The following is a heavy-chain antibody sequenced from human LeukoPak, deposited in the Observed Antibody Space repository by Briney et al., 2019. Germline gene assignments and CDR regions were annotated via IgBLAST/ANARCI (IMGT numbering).Heavy chain of an antibody. D-gene: IGHD3-3*01. V-gene: IGHV1-69*04. CDR3: AREGENTIFGVVSDFDY. Sequence: RASVKISCKASGGTFSSYAISWVRQAPGQGLEWMGRIIPILGIANYAQKFQGRVTIIADKSTNTAYMELSSLRFEDTAVYYCAREGENTIFGVVSDFDYWGQGTLVTVSS. J-gene: IGHJ4*02. CDR2: IIPILGIA. CDR1: GGTFSSYA.